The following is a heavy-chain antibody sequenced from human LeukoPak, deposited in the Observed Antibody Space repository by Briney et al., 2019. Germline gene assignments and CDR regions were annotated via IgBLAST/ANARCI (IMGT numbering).Heavy chain of an antibody. V-gene: IGHV3-21*01. CDR3: TRTRRSTSGLDDFDI. D-gene: IGHD5/OR15-5a*01. J-gene: IGHJ3*02. CDR2: ISSSGRFI. Sequence: GGSLRLSCAASGFAFSNYVMSWVRRAPGKGLEWVSSISSSGRFIYYADSVRGRFTVSRDNARNSLSLQMNSLGAEDTAIYYCTRTRRSTSGLDDFDIWGQGTIVTVSS. CDR1: GFAFSNYV.